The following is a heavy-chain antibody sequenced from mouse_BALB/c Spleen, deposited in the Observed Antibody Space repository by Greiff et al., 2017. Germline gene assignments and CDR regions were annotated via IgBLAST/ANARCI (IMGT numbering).Heavy chain of an antibody. D-gene: IGHD2-14*01. V-gene: IGHV1-14*01. J-gene: IGHJ1*01. Sequence: VQLQQSGPELVKPGASVKMSCKASGYTFTSYVMHWVKQKPGQGLEWIGYINPYNDGTKYNEKFKGKATLTSDKSSSTAYMELSSLTSEDSAVYYCARGKVRPPWYFDVWGAGTTVTVSS. CDR1: GYTFTSYV. CDR2: INPYNDGT. CDR3: ARGKVRPPWYFDV.